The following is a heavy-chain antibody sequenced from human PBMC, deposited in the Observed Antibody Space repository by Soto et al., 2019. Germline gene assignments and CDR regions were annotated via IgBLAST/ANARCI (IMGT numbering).Heavy chain of an antibody. CDR3: ASGNSGSYYRSDAFDI. V-gene: IGHV1-46*01. D-gene: IGHD1-26*01. J-gene: IGHJ3*02. Sequence: ASVKVSCKASGYTFTSYYMHWVQQAPGQGLEWMGIINPSGGSTSYAQKFQGRVTMTRDTSTSTVYMELSSLRSEDTAVYYCASGNSGSYYRSDAFDIWGQGTMVTVS. CDR1: GYTFTSYY. CDR2: INPSGGST.